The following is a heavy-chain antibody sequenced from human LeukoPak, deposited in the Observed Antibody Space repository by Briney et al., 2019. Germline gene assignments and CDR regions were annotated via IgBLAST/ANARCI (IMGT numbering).Heavy chain of an antibody. Sequence: GGSLRLSCAASGFTFSSYAMHWVRQAPGKGLQYVSAISSNGGSTYYANSVKGRFTISRDNSKNTLYLQMGSLRAEDMAVYYCARVGYTSYYYYGMDVWGQGTTVTVSS. CDR1: GFTFSSYA. V-gene: IGHV3-64*01. CDR2: ISSNGGST. CDR3: ARVGYTSYYYYGMDV. J-gene: IGHJ6*02. D-gene: IGHD6-13*01.